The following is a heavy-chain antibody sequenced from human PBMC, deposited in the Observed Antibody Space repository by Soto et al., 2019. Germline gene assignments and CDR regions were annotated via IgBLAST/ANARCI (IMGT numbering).Heavy chain of an antibody. J-gene: IGHJ3*02. CDR3: VRGRGVVIIHDAFDI. CDR1: GGSFSGYY. D-gene: IGHD3-3*01. Sequence: SETLSLTCAVYGGSFSGYYWSWIRQPPGKGLEWIGEINHSGSTNYNPSLKSRVTISVDTSKNQFSLKLSSVTAADTAVYYCVRGRGVVIIHDAFDIWGQGTMVTVSS. V-gene: IGHV4-34*01. CDR2: INHSGST.